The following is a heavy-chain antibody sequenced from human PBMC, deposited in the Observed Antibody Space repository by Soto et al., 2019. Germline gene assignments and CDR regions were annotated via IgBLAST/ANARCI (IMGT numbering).Heavy chain of an antibody. CDR3: AREDPHNAFDI. CDR1: GYTFTSYC. V-gene: IGHV1-18*01. CDR2: ISAYNGNT. J-gene: IGHJ3*02. Sequence: GASVKVSCKASGYTFTSYCISWVRQAPGQGLEWMGWISAYNGNTNYAQKLQGRVTMTTDESTSTAYMELSSLRSEDTAVYYCAREDPHNAFDIWGQGTMVTVSS.